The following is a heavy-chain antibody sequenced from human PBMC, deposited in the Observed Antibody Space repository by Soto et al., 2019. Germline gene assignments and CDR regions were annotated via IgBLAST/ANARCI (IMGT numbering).Heavy chain of an antibody. J-gene: IGHJ3*02. CDR3: AADRSLELPGI. Sequence: ASVKVSCKASGFTFTSSAVQWVRQARRQRLEWRGWIVVGSGNTNYAQKFQERVTITRDISTSTAYMELSSLRSEDTAVYYCAADRSLELPGIWGQGTMVTVSS. CDR1: GFTFTSSA. D-gene: IGHD1-26*01. V-gene: IGHV1-58*01. CDR2: IVVGSGNT.